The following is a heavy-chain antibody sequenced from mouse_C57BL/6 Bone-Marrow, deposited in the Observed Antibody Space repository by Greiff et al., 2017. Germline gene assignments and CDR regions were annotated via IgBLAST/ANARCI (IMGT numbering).Heavy chain of an antibody. CDR3: ARTPATD. J-gene: IGHJ2*01. D-gene: IGHD1-2*01. CDR2: ISSGGSYT. Sequence: EVKLMESGGDLVKPGGSLKLSCAASGFTFSSYGMSWVRQTPDKRLEWVATISSGGSYTYYPDSVKGRFTISRDNAKNTLYLQMSSLKSEDTATYYCARTPATDWGQGTTLTVSS. V-gene: IGHV5-6*01. CDR1: GFTFSSYG.